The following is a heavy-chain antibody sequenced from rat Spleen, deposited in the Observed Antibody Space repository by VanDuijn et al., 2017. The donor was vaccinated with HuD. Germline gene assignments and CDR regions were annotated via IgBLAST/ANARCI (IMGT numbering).Heavy chain of an antibody. V-gene: IGHV5-31*01. CDR3: ARDGYNNPFDY. D-gene: IGHD1-10*01. CDR2: ITHIGGNT. Sequence: EVQLVESGGGLVQPGRSLKLSCVASGFTFNNYWMTWIRQAPGKGLEWVASITHIGGNTYYRDSVKGRFTISRDNAKSTLYLQMDSLRSEDTATYYCARDGYNNPFDYWGQGVMVTVSS. CDR1: GFTFNNYW. J-gene: IGHJ2*01.